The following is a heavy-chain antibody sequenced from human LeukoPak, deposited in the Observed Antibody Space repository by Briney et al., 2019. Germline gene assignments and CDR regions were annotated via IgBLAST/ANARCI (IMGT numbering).Heavy chain of an antibody. D-gene: IGHD1-26*01. Sequence: GGSLRLSCAASGFTFSSYAMHWVRQAPGKGLEWVVVISYDGSNKYYADSVKGRFTISRDNSKNTLYLQMNSLRAEDTAVYYCARDRGPLLYSGSYPLDYWGQGTLVSVSS. CDR3: ARDRGPLLYSGSYPLDY. CDR2: ISYDGSNK. V-gene: IGHV3-30-3*01. CDR1: GFTFSSYA. J-gene: IGHJ4*02.